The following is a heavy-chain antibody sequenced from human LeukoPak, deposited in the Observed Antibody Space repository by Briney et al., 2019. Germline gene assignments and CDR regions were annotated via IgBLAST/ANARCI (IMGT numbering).Heavy chain of an antibody. J-gene: IGHJ1*01. CDR3: ARESPYNGGSAEYFQH. CDR2: IKQDGSEK. Sequence: GGSLRLSCAASGFTFSSFWMSWVRQAPGKGLEWVANIKQDGSEKYYVDSVKGRFSISRDNAKNSMCLQMNSLRAEDTAVYYCARESPYNGGSAEYFQHWGQGTLVTVSS. V-gene: IGHV3-7*03. CDR1: GFTFSSFW. D-gene: IGHD1-14*01.